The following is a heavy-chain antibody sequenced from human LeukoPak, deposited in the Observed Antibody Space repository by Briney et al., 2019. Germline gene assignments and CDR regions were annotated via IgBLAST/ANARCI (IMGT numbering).Heavy chain of an antibody. J-gene: IGHJ6*02. Sequence: GRSLRLSCAASGFTFSGHGMQWVGQAPGKGLEWVAVISYDGSNKYYADSVKGRFTISRDNSKNTLYLQMNSLRAEDTAVYYCAKDKAVPAAYYYYGMDGWGQGTTVTVSS. D-gene: IGHD2-2*01. CDR1: GFTFSGHG. V-gene: IGHV3-30*18. CDR2: ISYDGSNK. CDR3: AKDKAVPAAYYYYGMDG.